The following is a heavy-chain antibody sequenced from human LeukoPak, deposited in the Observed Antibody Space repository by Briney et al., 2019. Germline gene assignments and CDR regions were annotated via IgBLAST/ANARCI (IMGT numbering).Heavy chain of an antibody. D-gene: IGHD3-3*01. CDR3: ARVLFGVAIPYYFDS. J-gene: IGHJ4*02. CDR2: ISYSGST. Sequence: SETLSLTCTVSGGSISSGGYYWSWIRQHPGKGLERIGYISYSGSTYYNPSLKSRVTISVDTSKSQFSLKLSSVTAADTAVYYCARVLFGVAIPYYFDSWGQGTLVTVSS. CDR1: GGSISSGGYY. V-gene: IGHV4-31*03.